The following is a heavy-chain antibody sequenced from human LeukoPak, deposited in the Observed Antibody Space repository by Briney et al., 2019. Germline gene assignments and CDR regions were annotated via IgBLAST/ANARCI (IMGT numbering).Heavy chain of an antibody. CDR3: ARVGALSSSWLLY. CDR2: IKHDGSEK. J-gene: IGHJ4*02. D-gene: IGHD6-13*01. CDR1: GFTFSSYW. V-gene: IGHV3-7*01. Sequence: GGSLRLSCAASGFTFSSYWMTWVRQAPGKGLEWVANIKHDGSEKYYVDSVKGRFTISRDNAKNSLYLQMNSLRAEDTAVYFCARVGALSSSWLLYWGQGTLVTVSS.